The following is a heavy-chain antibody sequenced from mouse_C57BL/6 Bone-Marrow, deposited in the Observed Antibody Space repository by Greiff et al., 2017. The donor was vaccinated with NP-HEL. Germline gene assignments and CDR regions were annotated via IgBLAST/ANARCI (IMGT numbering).Heavy chain of an antibody. J-gene: IGHJ4*01. CDR3: ARSKNYYGSSLPMTMDY. CDR1: GYTFTSYG. CDR2: IYPRSGNT. V-gene: IGHV1-81*01. D-gene: IGHD1-1*01. Sequence: QVQLQQSGAELARPGASVKLSCKASGYTFTSYGISWVKQRTGQGLEWIGEIYPRSGNTYYNEKFKGKATLTADKSSSTAYMELRSLTSEDSAVYFCARSKNYYGSSLPMTMDYWGQGTSVTVSS.